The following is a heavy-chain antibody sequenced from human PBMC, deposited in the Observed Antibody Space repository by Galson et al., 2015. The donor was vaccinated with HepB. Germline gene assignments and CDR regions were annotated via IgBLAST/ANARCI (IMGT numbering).Heavy chain of an antibody. J-gene: IGHJ4*02. CDR3: VRDHAPAHICGGDCYSAGY. V-gene: IGHV3-30-3*01. CDR1: GFALRDYA. D-gene: IGHD2-21*02. CDR2: ISWDGSKT. Sequence: SLRLSCAASGFALRDYAMHWVRQAPGKGLEWVAFISWDGSKTFYGDSVRGRFTISRDNSKNMLYLEMNSLRGEDTAVSYCVRDHAPAHICGGDCYSAGYWGQGALVTVSS.